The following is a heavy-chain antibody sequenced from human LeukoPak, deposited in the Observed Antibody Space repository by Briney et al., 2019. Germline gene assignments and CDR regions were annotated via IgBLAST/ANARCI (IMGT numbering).Heavy chain of an antibody. CDR1: GYTLTELS. D-gene: IGHD6-19*01. CDR3: ARDGEEQWPINHDY. V-gene: IGHV1-24*01. Sequence: ASVKVSCKVSGYTLTELSMHWVRQAPGKGLEWMGGFDPEDGETIYAQKFQGRVTMTEDTSTDTAYMELRSLRSDDTAVYYCARDGEEQWPINHDYWGQGTLVTVSS. J-gene: IGHJ4*02. CDR2: FDPEDGET.